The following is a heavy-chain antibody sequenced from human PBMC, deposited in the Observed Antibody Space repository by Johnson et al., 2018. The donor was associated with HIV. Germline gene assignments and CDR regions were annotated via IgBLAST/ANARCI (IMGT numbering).Heavy chain of an antibody. V-gene: IGHV3-30*14. CDR2: ISYDGSNK. Sequence: VQLVESGGGVVRPGGSLRLSCAASGFTFSSYAMHWVRQAPGKGLEWVAVISYDGSNKYYANSVKGRFTISRDNSKNTLYLQMGSLRAEDMAVYYCAKEPRPAFDIWGQGTMVTVSS. CDR3: AKEPRPAFDI. CDR1: GFTFSSYA. J-gene: IGHJ3*02.